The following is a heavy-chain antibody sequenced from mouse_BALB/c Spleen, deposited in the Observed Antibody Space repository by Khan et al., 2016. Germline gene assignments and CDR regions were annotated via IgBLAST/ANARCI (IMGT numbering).Heavy chain of an antibody. Sequence: EVELVESGGGLVQPGGSLKLSCAASGFTFSSYTMSWVRQTPEKRLEWVAYISNGGGSTYYPHTVKGRFTISRDNAKNTLYLQMSSLKTEDTAMXCCARHGSSYYWGQGTLVTVSA. D-gene: IGHD1-1*01. J-gene: IGHJ3*01. CDR2: ISNGGGST. CDR1: GFTFSSYT. CDR3: ARHGSSYY. V-gene: IGHV5-12-2*01.